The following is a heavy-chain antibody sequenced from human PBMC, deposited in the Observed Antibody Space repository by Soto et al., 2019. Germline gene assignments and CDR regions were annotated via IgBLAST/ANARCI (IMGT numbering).Heavy chain of an antibody. V-gene: IGHV4-59*02. J-gene: IGHJ6*02. D-gene: IGHD2-2*01. Sequence: SETLSLTCTVSGDSVSSFYWTWIRQPPGKGPEWIGSISYSGSTNYNPSLKSRVTISADKSKNQISLRLSSVTAADTAVYYCARDRGGVVATNYYYYGMDVWGQGTTVTVSS. CDR2: ISYSGST. CDR3: ARDRGGVVATNYYYYGMDV. CDR1: GDSVSSFY.